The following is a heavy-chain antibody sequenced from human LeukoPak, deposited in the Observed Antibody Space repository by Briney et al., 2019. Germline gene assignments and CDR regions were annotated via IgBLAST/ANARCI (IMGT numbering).Heavy chain of an antibody. CDR1: GFSFSSYG. Sequence: PGRSLRLSCAASGFSFSSYGMHWVRQAPGKGLEYVSAISSNGGSTYYANSVKGRFTISRDNSKNTLYLQMGSLRAEDMAVYYCAREGLRASFDYWGQGTLVTVSS. CDR2: ISSNGGST. D-gene: IGHD5-12*01. J-gene: IGHJ4*02. CDR3: AREGLRASFDY. V-gene: IGHV3-64*01.